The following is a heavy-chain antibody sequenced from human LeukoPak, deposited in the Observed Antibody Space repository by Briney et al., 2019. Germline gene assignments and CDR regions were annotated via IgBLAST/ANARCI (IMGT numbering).Heavy chain of an antibody. Sequence: SETLSLTCTVSGAAMSSSSYYWGWIRQPPGKGLEWIGSIYYSGSTFYNPSLKSRVTISLDTSKNQFSLKLTSVSAADTAVYYCVRPNGGHTENWFDPWGQGTLVTVSS. CDR1: GAAMSSSSYY. D-gene: IGHD2-8*01. V-gene: IGHV4-39*01. CDR3: VRPNGGHTENWFDP. CDR2: IYYSGST. J-gene: IGHJ5*02.